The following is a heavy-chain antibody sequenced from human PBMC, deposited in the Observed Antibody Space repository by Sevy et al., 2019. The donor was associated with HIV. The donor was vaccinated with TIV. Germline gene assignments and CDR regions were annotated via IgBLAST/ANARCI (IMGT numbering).Heavy chain of an antibody. V-gene: IGHV3-23*01. CDR2: ITGNGDTT. CDR3: ATDAFIVGTILGALEI. J-gene: IGHJ3*02. Sequence: GGSLRLSCTDSGFTFSSYAMTWVRQAPGKGLEWVSSITGNGDTTCYVDSVKGRFTISRDNTKNTLFLQMNNLRAEDTAIYYCATDAFIVGTILGALEIWGQGTMVTVSS. CDR1: GFTFSSYA. D-gene: IGHD1-26*01.